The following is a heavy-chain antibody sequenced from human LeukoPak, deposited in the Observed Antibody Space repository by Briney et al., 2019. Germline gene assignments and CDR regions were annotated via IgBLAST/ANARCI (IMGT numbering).Heavy chain of an antibody. CDR2: IYTSGST. CDR3: ARAKTYYDILTGYTPAYFDY. Sequence: PSETLSLTCTVSGGSISSYYWSWIRQPAGKGLEWIGRIYTSGSTNYSPSLKSRVTMSVDTSKNQFSLKLSSVTAADTAVYYCARAKTYYDILTGYTPAYFDYWGQGTLVTVSS. CDR1: GGSISSYY. V-gene: IGHV4-4*07. D-gene: IGHD3-9*01. J-gene: IGHJ4*02.